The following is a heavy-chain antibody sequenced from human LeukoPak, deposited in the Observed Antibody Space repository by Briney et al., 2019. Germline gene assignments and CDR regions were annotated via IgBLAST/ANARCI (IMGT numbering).Heavy chain of an antibody. D-gene: IGHD1-26*01. Sequence: SVKVSCKASGYSFNSYGISWVRQAPGQGLEWMGRIIPILGIANYAQKFQGRVTITADKSTSTAYMELSSLRSEDTAVYYCAREGGLPFDYWGQGTLVTVSS. CDR3: AREGGLPFDY. V-gene: IGHV1-69*04. J-gene: IGHJ4*02. CDR1: GYSFNSYG. CDR2: IIPILGIA.